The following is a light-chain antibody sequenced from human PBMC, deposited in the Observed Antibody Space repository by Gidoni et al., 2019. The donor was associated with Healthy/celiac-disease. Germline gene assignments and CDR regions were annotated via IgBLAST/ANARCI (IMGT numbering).Light chain of an antibody. V-gene: IGKV3-11*01. CDR1: QSVSSY. CDR2: DAS. J-gene: IGKJ4*01. CDR3: QQRSNWPPG. Sequence: DMVLTQSPATLSLSPAERATLSCRASQSVSSYLAWYQQKPGQAPRLLIYDASNRATGIPARFSGSGSGTDFTLTISSLEPEDFAVYYCQQRSNWPPGFGGGTKVEIK.